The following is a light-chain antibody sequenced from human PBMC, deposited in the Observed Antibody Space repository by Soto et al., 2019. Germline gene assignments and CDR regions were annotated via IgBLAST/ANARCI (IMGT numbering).Light chain of an antibody. V-gene: IGKV2-28*01. J-gene: IGKJ2*01. Sequence: DIVMTQSPLSLPVTPGEPASISCRSSQSLRHSNGYKYLDWYLQKPGQSPQLLIYLGSNRASGVPDWFSGSGSGTDFTLKISRVEAEDVGVYYCMQALQTPDTFGQGTKLEIK. CDR3: MQALQTPDT. CDR1: QSLRHSNGYKY. CDR2: LGS.